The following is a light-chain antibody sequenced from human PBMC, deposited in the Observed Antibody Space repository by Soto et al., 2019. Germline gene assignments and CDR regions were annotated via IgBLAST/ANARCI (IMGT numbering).Light chain of an antibody. J-gene: IGKJ1*01. CDR3: QHYVTSLTT. Sequence: EIVLTQSPGTLSLSPGERATLSCGASQSVTSNYLAWYQQKPGQAPRLLIFGASIRVPGIPDRFIGSGSGTHFTLTISRLEPEDFAVYYCQHYVTSLTTFGQGTKVEVK. CDR2: GAS. CDR1: QSVTSNY. V-gene: IGKV3-20*01.